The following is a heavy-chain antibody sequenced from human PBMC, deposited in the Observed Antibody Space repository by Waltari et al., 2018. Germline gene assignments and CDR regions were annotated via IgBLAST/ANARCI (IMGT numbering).Heavy chain of an antibody. Sequence: QAQLVESGGGVVQPGRSLRLSCAASGFPFSRTGLEWFRQAPGKGREGVAIISYDGSNKYYADSVKGRFTISRDNSKNTLYLEMNSLRAEDTAVYYCAKEVYYGLDVWGRGTTVTVSS. V-gene: IGHV3-30*18. CDR2: ISYDGSNK. CDR1: GFPFSRTG. J-gene: IGHJ6*02. CDR3: AKEVYYGLDV.